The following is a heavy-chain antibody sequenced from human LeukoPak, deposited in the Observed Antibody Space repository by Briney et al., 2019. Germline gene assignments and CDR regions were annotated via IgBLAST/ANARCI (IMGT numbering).Heavy chain of an antibody. D-gene: IGHD4-17*01. Sequence: PSETLSLTCAVYGGSFSGYYWSWIRQPPGKGLEWIGEINHSGSTNYNPSLKSRATISVDTSKNQFSLKLTSVTAADTAVYYCARAGYYGGDWGQGTLVTVSS. CDR1: GGSFSGYY. J-gene: IGHJ4*02. CDR3: ARAGYYGGD. CDR2: INHSGST. V-gene: IGHV4-34*01.